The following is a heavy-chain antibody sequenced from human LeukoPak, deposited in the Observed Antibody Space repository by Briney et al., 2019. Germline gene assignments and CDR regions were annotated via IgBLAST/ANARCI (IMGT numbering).Heavy chain of an antibody. D-gene: IGHD6-19*01. CDR1: GNYW. Sequence: GGSLRLSCAASGNYWMHWVRQAPGKGLVWVSHINNDGSSTSYADSVKGRFTISRDNAKNTLYLQMNSLRADDTAVYYCARVPYSSGWYPPDYWGQGTLVTVSS. V-gene: IGHV3-74*01. CDR2: INNDGSST. J-gene: IGHJ4*02. CDR3: ARVPYSSGWYPPDY.